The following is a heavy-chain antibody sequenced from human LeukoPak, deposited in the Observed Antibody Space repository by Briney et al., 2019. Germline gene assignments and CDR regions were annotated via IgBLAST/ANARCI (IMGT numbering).Heavy chain of an antibody. CDR2: IYYSGST. Sequence: SETLSLTCTVSGGSVSSSGYYWGWIRQPPGKGLECIGSIYYSGSTYYNPSLKSRVTISVDTSKNQFSLKLSSVTAADTAVYFCARLYGSGTYPHYFDYWGQGTLVTVPS. D-gene: IGHD3-10*01. CDR3: ARLYGSGTYPHYFDY. J-gene: IGHJ4*02. CDR1: GGSVSSSGYY. V-gene: IGHV4-39*01.